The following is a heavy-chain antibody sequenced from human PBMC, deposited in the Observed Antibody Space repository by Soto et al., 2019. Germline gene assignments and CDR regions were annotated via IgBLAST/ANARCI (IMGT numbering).Heavy chain of an antibody. Sequence: EVPLVESGGGLVQPGGSLRLSCVASGFTFSSYWMHWVRQAPGKGPVWVSRINTDGSSTTYADSVKGRFTISRDNAKNTLYLQMNSLRAEDTAVYYCVRSVGLRFHYFDYWGQGTLVTVSS. V-gene: IGHV3-74*01. CDR3: VRSVGLRFHYFDY. CDR2: INTDGSST. D-gene: IGHD2-15*01. J-gene: IGHJ4*02. CDR1: GFTFSSYW.